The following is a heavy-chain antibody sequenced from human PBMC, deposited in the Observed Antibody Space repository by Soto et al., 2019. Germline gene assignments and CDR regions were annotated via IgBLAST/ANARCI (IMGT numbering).Heavy chain of an antibody. CDR1: GYTFARDA. J-gene: IGHJ6*04. V-gene: IGHV1-69*04. CDR2: INPIVGEA. Sequence: SVKLSCKTSGYTFARDASHWVRQAPGQRLEWMGRINPIVGEANYAQKFQGRVTISTDKSTSTAYMELSSLRSEDTAVYYCARDISSTDVWGKGTTVTVSS. CDR3: ARDISSTDV.